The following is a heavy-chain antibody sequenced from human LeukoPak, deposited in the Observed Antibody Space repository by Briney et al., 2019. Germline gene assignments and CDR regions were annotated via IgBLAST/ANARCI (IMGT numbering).Heavy chain of an antibody. D-gene: IGHD2-2*01. V-gene: IGHV1-69*01. CDR1: GGTFSSYA. CDR2: IIPIFGTA. CDR3: ARDSCSSTSCQNWFDP. J-gene: IGHJ5*02. Sequence: GSSVKVSCKASGGTFSSYAISWVRQAPGQGLEWMGGIIPIFGTANYAQKFQGRVTITADESTSTPYMELSSLRSEDTAVYYCARDSCSSTSCQNWFDPWGQGTLVTVSS.